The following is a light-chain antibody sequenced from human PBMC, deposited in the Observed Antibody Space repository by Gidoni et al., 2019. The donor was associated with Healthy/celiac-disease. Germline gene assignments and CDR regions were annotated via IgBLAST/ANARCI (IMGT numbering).Light chain of an antibody. Sequence: QSVLTQPPSASGTPGQRVTISCSGSSSNLGSNYVYWYPQLPGTAPKLLIYRNNQRPSGVPDRFSGSKSGTSASLAISGLRSEDEADYYCAAWDDSLSGPRVVFGGGTKLTVL. CDR1: SSNLGSNY. CDR3: AAWDDSLSGPRVV. J-gene: IGLJ2*01. CDR2: RNN. V-gene: IGLV1-47*01.